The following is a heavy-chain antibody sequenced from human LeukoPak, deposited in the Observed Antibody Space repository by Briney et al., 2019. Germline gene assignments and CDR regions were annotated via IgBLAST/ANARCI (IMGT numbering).Heavy chain of an antibody. D-gene: IGHD6-13*01. V-gene: IGHV3-23*01. J-gene: IGHJ5*02. Sequence: CSAYSFTFSSLAMSRLPQAPGKGLEGVSDISGSGGSTYYADSVKGRFTISRDNSKNTLYLQMNSLRAEDTAVYYCAKTGGRSLVSNNWFDPWGQGTLVTVSS. CDR3: AKTGGRSLVSNNWFDP. CDR2: ISGSGGST. CDR1: SFTFSSLA.